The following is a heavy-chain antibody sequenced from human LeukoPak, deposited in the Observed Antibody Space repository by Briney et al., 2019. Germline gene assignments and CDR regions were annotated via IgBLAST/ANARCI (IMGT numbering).Heavy chain of an antibody. CDR2: IYHSGST. CDR3: ARGAHYYGSGGFDY. V-gene: IGHV4-4*02. J-gene: IGHJ4*02. D-gene: IGHD3-10*01. Sequence: SDTLSLTCAVSGGSISSSNWWSWVRQPPGKGLAWIGGIYHSGSTNYNPSLKSRVTISVDKSKNQFSLKLSSVTAADTAVYYCARGAHYYGSGGFDYWGQGTLVTVSS. CDR1: GGSISSSNW.